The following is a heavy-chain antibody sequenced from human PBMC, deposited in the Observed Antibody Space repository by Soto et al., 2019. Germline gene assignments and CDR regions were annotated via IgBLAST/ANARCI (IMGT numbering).Heavy chain of an antibody. J-gene: IGHJ6*02. CDR3: ARDKAQYPTPYYYYGMDV. D-gene: IGHD2-2*01. CDR1: GFTVSSNY. V-gene: IGHV3-66*01. CDR2: IYSGGST. Sequence: GGSLRLSCAASGFTVSSNYMSWVRQAPGKGLEWVSVIYSGGSTYYADSVKGRFTISRDNSKNTLYLQMDSLRAEDTAVYYCARDKAQYPTPYYYYGMDVWGQGTTVTVSS.